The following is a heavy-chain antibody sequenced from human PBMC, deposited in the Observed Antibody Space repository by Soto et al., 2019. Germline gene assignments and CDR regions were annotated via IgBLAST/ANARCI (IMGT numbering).Heavy chain of an antibody. Sequence: GGSLRLSCAASGFTFSSYAMSWVRQAPGKGLEWVSAISGSGGSTYNADSVKGRFTISRDNSKNTLYLQMNSLRAEDTAVYYCAKRQQLTNWFDPWGQGTLVTVSS. CDR1: GFTFSSYA. J-gene: IGHJ5*02. CDR2: ISGSGGST. D-gene: IGHD6-13*01. V-gene: IGHV3-23*01. CDR3: AKRQQLTNWFDP.